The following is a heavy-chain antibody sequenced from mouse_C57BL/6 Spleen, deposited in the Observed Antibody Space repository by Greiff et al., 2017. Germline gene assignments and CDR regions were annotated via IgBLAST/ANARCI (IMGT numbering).Heavy chain of an antibody. V-gene: IGHV1-50*01. D-gene: IGHD4-1*01. CDR1: GSTFTSYW. Sequence: VQLQQPGAELVKPGASVKLSCKASGSTFTSYWVQWVKQRPGQGLEWIGEIDPSDSYTNYNQKLKGKAPLTVDTSSSTAYMQLSSLTSEDSAVYYCARSPGTGWFAYWGQGTLVTVSA. CDR2: IDPSDSYT. CDR3: ARSPGTGWFAY. J-gene: IGHJ3*01.